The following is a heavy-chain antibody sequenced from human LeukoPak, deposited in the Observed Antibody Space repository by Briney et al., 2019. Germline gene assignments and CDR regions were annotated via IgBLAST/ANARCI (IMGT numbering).Heavy chain of an antibody. J-gene: IGHJ4*02. V-gene: IGHV3-23*01. Sequence: GGSLRLSCVASGFTFSSYAMSWVRQAPGKGLEWVSSISGSGGSTYYADSVKGRFTISRDNSKNTLYLQMNSLRAEDTAAYYCAKDQLGSPDCWGQGTLVTVSS. CDR3: AKDQLGSPDC. D-gene: IGHD3-10*01. CDR1: GFTFSSYA. CDR2: ISGSGGST.